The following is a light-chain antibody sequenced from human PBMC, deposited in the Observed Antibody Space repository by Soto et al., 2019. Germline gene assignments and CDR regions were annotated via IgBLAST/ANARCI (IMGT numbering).Light chain of an antibody. V-gene: IGKV3-20*01. CDR3: QQYGSSPRT. J-gene: IGKJ1*01. CDR1: HVVSSCY. CDR2: TAS. Sequence: EIVLTQSPGTLSLSPGERATLSCRASHVVSSCYLAWYQQKPGQAPRLVIYTASSRATGIPDRFSGSGSGTDFSLTISRLEPEDFAVYYCQQYGSSPRTFGQGTKVEIK.